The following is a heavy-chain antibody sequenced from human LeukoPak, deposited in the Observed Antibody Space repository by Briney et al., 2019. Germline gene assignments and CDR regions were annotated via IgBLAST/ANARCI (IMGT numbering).Heavy chain of an antibody. CDR1: GFTFSSYA. V-gene: IGHV3-48*03. D-gene: IGHD6-19*01. J-gene: IGHJ6*02. CDR3: ARDQWLAYYYHGMDV. Sequence: GGSLRLSCAASGFTFSSYAMNWVRQAPGKGLEWVSYITYNGTTIYYADSVKGRFTISRDNAENSLYLQMNSLRAEDTAIYYCARDQWLAYYYHGMDVWGQGTTVTVSS. CDR2: ITYNGTTI.